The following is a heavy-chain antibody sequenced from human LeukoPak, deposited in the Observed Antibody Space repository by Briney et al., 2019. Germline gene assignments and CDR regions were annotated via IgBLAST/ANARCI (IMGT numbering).Heavy chain of an antibody. J-gene: IGHJ4*02. CDR2: ISSSSSYI. Sequence: KPGGSLRLSCAASGFTFSSYSMNWVRQAPGKGLEWVSSISSSSSYIYYADSVKGRFTISRDNAKNSLYLQTNSLRAEDTAVYYCARERGTTGTTIDYWGQGTLVTVSS. CDR1: GFTFSSYS. D-gene: IGHD1-1*01. CDR3: ARERGTTGTTIDY. V-gene: IGHV3-21*01.